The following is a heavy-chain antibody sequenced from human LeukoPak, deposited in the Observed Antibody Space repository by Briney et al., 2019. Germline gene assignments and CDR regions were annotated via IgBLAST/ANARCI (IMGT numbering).Heavy chain of an antibody. CDR1: GFNFSSYS. D-gene: IGHD3-10*01. CDR3: ALMIVRIREELYY. V-gene: IGHV3-48*04. CDR2: ITSSSGTM. J-gene: IGHJ4*02. Sequence: PGGSLRLSCAASGFNFSSYSMNWVRQAPGKGLEWFSYITSSSGTMYYADSVKGRFTISRDNAKNSLYLQMNSLSVEDTAVYYCALMIVRIREELYYWGQGTLVTVSS.